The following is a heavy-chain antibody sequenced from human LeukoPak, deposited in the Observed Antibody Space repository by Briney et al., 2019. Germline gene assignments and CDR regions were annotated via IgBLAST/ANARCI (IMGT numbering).Heavy chain of an antibody. Sequence: PSETLSLTCTVSGCSISSYYWSWIRQPPGKGLEWIGYIYYSGSTNYNPSLKSRVTISVDTSKNQFSLKLSSVTAADTAVYYCASGGDDAFDIWGQGTMVTVSS. D-gene: IGHD2-21*02. J-gene: IGHJ3*02. V-gene: IGHV4-59*01. CDR3: ASGGDDAFDI. CDR2: IYYSGST. CDR1: GCSISSYY.